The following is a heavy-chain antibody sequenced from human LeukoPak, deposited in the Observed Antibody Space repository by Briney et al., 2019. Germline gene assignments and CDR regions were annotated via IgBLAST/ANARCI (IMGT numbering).Heavy chain of an antibody. V-gene: IGHV3-30*03. D-gene: IGHD3-10*01. J-gene: IGHJ4*02. Sequence: PGGSLRLSCAASGFTFSSYGMHWVRQGPGKGLEWVAIMSSDGSNEKYADSVRGRFTISRDNSKNTLYVQMNSLRSEDTAVYYCARGTGSGSYIIDYWGQGILVTVSS. CDR3: ARGTGSGSYIIDY. CDR1: GFTFSSYG. CDR2: MSSDGSNE.